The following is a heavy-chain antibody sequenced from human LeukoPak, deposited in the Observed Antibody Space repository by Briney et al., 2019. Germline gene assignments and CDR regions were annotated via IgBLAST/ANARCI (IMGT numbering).Heavy chain of an antibody. CDR2: IYYSGST. D-gene: IGHD3-9*01. Sequence: SETLSLTCSVSGGSMNSYYWSWIRQSPGKGLEWMGYIYYSGSTNYNPSLKSRVTISVDTSKNQFSLKLSSVTAADTAVYYCARHVWLQPFDYWGQGTLVTVSS. CDR3: ARHVWLQPFDY. V-gene: IGHV4-59*08. CDR1: GGSMNSYY. J-gene: IGHJ4*02.